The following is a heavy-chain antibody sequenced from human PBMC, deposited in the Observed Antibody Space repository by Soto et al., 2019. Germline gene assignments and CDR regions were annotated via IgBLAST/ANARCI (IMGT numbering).Heavy chain of an antibody. D-gene: IGHD2-8*01. V-gene: IGHV3-9*01. CDR2: VSRNSDTV. Sequence: GGSLRLSCAASGFTFHDYPMHWVRQAPGKGLECVSGVSRNSDTVVYVDSVKGRFTISRENAKNSLYLQMDSLTTEDTAFYYCAVRNGGFEHWGQGILVTVSS. CDR3: AVRNGGFEH. CDR1: GFTFHDYP. J-gene: IGHJ4*02.